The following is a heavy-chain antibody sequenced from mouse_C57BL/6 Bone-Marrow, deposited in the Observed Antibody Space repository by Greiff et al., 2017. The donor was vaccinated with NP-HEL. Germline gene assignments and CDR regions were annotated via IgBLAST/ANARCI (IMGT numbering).Heavy chain of an antibody. V-gene: IGHV5-12*01. Sequence: EVQVVESGGGLVQPGGSLKLSCAASGFTFSDYYMYWVRQTPEKRLEWVAYISNGGGSTYYPDTVKGRFTISRDNAKNTLYLQMSRLKSEDTAMYYCARGEGYDGYYWFAYWGQGTLVTVSA. CDR2: ISNGGGST. J-gene: IGHJ3*01. CDR3: ARGEGYDGYYWFAY. D-gene: IGHD2-3*01. CDR1: GFTFSDYY.